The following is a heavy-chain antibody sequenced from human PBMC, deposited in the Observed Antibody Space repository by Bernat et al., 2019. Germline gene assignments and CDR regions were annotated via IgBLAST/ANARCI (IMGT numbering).Heavy chain of an antibody. CDR1: GFTFSSYA. J-gene: IGHJ4*02. CDR2: ISGSGGST. Sequence: EVQLLESGGGLVQPGGSLRLSCAASGFTFSSYAMSWVRQAPGKGLEWVAGISGSGGSTYYAASVKGRFTISRDNSKNTLYLQMSSLRAEDTAVYYCAKDPGKYWSGYYLDYWGQGTLVTVSS. V-gene: IGHV3-23*01. D-gene: IGHD3-3*01. CDR3: AKDPGKYWSGYYLDY.